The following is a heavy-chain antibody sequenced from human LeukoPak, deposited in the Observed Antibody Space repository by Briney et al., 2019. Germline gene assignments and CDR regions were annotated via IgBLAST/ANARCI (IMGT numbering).Heavy chain of an antibody. CDR1: GGSISSYY. CDR2: IYYSGST. CDR3: SGEKYQLLGRLDP. V-gene: IGHV4-59*08. D-gene: IGHD2-2*01. J-gene: IGHJ5*02. Sequence: SETLSLTCTVSGGSISSYYWSWIRQPPGKGLEWIGYIYYSGSTNYNPSPNSRVTISVDTSKNQFSLKLSSVTAAATAADYCSGEKYQLLGRLDPWGQGTLVTVSS.